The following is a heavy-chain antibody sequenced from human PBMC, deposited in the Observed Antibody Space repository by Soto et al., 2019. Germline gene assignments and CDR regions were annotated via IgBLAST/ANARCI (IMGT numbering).Heavy chain of an antibody. J-gene: IGHJ4*02. D-gene: IGHD3-3*01. CDR3: ARRSDLADY. Sequence: SETLSLTCTVSGGSISSSSYYWGWIRQPPGKGLEWIGSIYYSGSTYYNPSLKSRVTISVDTSKNQFSLKLSSVTAADTAVYYCARRSDLADYWGQGTLVTVSS. CDR1: GGSISSSSYY. CDR2: IYYSGST. V-gene: IGHV4-39*01.